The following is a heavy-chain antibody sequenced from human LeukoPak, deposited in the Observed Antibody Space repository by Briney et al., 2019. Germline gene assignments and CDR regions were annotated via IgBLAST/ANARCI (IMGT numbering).Heavy chain of an antibody. D-gene: IGHD6-13*01. CDR3: ARGAGIAAAGTDY. J-gene: IGHJ4*02. CDR2: IIPIFGTA. Sequence: SVKVSCKPSGGTFSSYAISWVRQAPGQGLEWMGGIIPIFGTANYAQKFQGRVTITTDESTSTAYMELSSLRSEDTAVYYCARGAGIAAAGTDYWGQGTLVTVSS. V-gene: IGHV1-69*05. CDR1: GGTFSSYA.